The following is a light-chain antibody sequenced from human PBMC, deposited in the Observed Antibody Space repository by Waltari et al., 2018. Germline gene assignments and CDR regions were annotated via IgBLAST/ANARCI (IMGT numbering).Light chain of an antibody. CDR1: HDITNH. CDR2: DAS. CDR3: QQYDNLLIT. J-gene: IGKJ5*01. Sequence: DIKMTQSPSSLSASVGDRVTITCQASHDITNHLNWYQQKPGKAPKPLIYDASNFEKGVPSRFRGSGSGTDCTLPISSLQPEDIATYYCQQYDNLLITFGQGTRLEIK. V-gene: IGKV1-33*01.